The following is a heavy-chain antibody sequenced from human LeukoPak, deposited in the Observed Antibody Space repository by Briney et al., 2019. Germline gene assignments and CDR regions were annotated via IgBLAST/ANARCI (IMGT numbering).Heavy chain of an antibody. V-gene: IGHV3-48*03. D-gene: IGHD6-19*01. J-gene: IGHJ4*02. CDR1: GFTFSYYE. Sequence: PGGSLRLSCAASGFTFSYYEMIWVRQAPGKGLEWVSYITGGSTTKNYAASVKGRFTISRDNAKNSLYLQMNSLRAEDTAIYYCARDGDIAVATAPYYLDYWGQGILVTVSS. CDR3: ARDGDIAVATAPYYLDY. CDR2: ITGGSTTK.